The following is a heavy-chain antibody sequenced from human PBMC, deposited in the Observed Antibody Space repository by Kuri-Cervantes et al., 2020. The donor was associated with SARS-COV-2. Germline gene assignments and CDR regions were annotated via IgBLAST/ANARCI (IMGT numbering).Heavy chain of an antibody. CDR3: ARFTEYSSWLLDY. CDR2: SYHSGST. V-gene: IGHV4-38-2*01. D-gene: IGHD6-6*01. J-gene: IGHJ4*02. CDR1: DYPISSGYY. Sequence: SETLSLTCAVSDYPISSGYYWGWIRQPPGKGLEWIGSSYHSGSTYYNTSLKSRVTISVNTSKNQFTLKLSSVTAADTAVYYCARFTEYSSWLLDYWGQGTLVTVSS.